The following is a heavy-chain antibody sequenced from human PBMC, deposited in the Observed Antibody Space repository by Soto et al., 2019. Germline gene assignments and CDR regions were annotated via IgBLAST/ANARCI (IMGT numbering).Heavy chain of an antibody. Sequence: GGSLRLSCAASGFTFSSYSMNWVRQAPWKGLEWVSSISSSSIYIYYADSVKGRFTISRDNAKNSLYLQMNSLRAEDTAVYYCARVSKVGAHYGYCGQGTLV. D-gene: IGHD1-26*01. V-gene: IGHV3-21*01. CDR1: GFTFSSYS. CDR2: ISSSSIYI. J-gene: IGHJ4*02. CDR3: ARVSKVGAHYGY.